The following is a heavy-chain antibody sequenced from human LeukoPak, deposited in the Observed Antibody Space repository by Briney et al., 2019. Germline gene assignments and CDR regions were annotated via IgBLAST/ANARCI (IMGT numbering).Heavy chain of an antibody. J-gene: IGHJ4*02. CDR2: ISPYNGNT. CDR3: TRTVLDCKNGVCYDY. Sequence: ASLKVSCKASGYTFSNYGINWVRQAPGQGLEWMGWISPYNGNTIYAQKLQGRVTVTTDTSTTTAYMELRSLRADDTAVYYCTRTVLDCKNGVCYDYWGQGTLVTVSS. V-gene: IGHV1-18*01. CDR1: GYTFSNYG. D-gene: IGHD2-8*01.